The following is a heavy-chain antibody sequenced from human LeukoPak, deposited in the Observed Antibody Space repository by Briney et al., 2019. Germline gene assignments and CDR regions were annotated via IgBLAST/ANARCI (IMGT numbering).Heavy chain of an antibody. CDR1: GYTFTGYY. J-gene: IGHJ4*02. CDR3: ARERSGANSYGYWEY. Sequence: GASVKVSCKASGYTFTGYYMHWVRQAPGQGLEWMGWINPNSGGTNYAQKFQGRVTMTRDTSISTAYMEVSSLRSDDTAVYYRARERSGANSYGYWEYWGQGTLVTVSS. V-gene: IGHV1-2*02. CDR2: INPNSGGT. D-gene: IGHD5-18*01.